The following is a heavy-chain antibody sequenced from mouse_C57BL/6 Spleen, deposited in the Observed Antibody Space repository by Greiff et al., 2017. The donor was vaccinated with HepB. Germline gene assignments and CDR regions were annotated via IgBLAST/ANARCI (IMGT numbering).Heavy chain of an antibody. D-gene: IGHD2-3*01. V-gene: IGHV1-26*01. Sequence: EVQLQQSGPELVKPGASVKISCKASGYTFTDYYMNWVKQSHGKSLEWIGDINPNNGGTSYNQKFKGKATLTVDKSSSTAYMELRSLTSEDSAVYYCARSGGYYVFFWYFDVWGTGTTVTVSS. CDR2: INPNNGGT. J-gene: IGHJ1*03. CDR1: GYTFTDYY. CDR3: ARSGGYYVFFWYFDV.